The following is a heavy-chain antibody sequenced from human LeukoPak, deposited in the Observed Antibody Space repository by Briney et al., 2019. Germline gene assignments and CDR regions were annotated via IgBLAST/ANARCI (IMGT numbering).Heavy chain of an antibody. CDR1: GFTFNSYA. CDR3: VKGQEVVYAPTFDY. Sequence: GGSLRLSCSASGFTFNSYAIHWVRQAPGKGLEYVSSIGTNGISTYYADSVTGRFTISRDNSKNSLYLQMSSLRADDTAVYYCVKGQEVVYAPTFDYWGQGTLVTVSS. CDR2: IGTNGIST. J-gene: IGHJ4*02. V-gene: IGHV3-64D*09. D-gene: IGHD2-8*02.